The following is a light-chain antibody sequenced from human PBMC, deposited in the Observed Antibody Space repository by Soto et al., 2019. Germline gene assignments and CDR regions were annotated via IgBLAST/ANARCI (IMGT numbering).Light chain of an antibody. J-gene: IGLJ3*02. CDR3: NSFTTTNMWV. Sequence: QSALTHPASVSWSPGQSITISFTGTSSDIVVYNYVSWYQQHPGKAPKLVICEVSNRPSGVSSRFSGSKYGNTASLTIAGLRAEDEADYNCNSFTTTNMWVFGAGTKVTDL. CDR2: EVS. CDR1: SSDIVVYNY. V-gene: IGLV2-14*01.